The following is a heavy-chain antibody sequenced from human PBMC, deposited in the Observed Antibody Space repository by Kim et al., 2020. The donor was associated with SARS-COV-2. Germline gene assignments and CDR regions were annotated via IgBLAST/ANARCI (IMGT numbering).Heavy chain of an antibody. CDR3: ARDLKSFITMVGGDIAARGSNWFDP. Sequence: SETLSLTCAVYGGSFSGYYWSWIRQPPGRGLEWIGEINHTGSTNYNPSLESRVTISVDTAKNQFSLKLSSVTAADTAKYYCARDLKSFITMVGGDIAARGSNWFDPWGQGTLVTVFS. V-gene: IGHV4-34*01. J-gene: IGHJ5*02. CDR2: INHTGST. D-gene: IGHD3-10*01. CDR1: GGSFSGYY.